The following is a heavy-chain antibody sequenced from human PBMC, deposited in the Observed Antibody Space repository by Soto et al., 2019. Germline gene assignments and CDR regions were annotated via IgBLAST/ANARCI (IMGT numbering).Heavy chain of an antibody. V-gene: IGHV1-18*01. Sequence: QVQLVQSGAEVKKPGASVKVSYKASGYTFTSYGISWVRQAPGQGLEWMGWISAYNGNTNYAQKLQGRVTMTTDTSTSTAYMELRSLRSGDTAVYYCARGLYSGYDSPTKVFDYWGQGTLVTVSS. CDR1: GYTFTSYG. D-gene: IGHD5-12*01. J-gene: IGHJ4*02. CDR3: ARGLYSGYDSPTKVFDY. CDR2: ISAYNGNT.